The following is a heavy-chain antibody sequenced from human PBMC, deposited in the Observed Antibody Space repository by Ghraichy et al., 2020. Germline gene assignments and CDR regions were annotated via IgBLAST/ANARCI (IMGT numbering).Heavy chain of an antibody. CDR3: ARDRKATVTTHKANS. Sequence: GGSLRLSCAASGFTFSDYYMSWIRQAPGKGLEWLSYISNSGTTTYYADSVKGRFTISRDNANNSLYLQMNSLRAEDTAVYYCARDRKATVTTHKANSWGQGTLVTVSS. CDR2: ISNSGTTT. J-gene: IGHJ4*02. CDR1: GFTFSDYY. D-gene: IGHD4-17*01. V-gene: IGHV3-11*01.